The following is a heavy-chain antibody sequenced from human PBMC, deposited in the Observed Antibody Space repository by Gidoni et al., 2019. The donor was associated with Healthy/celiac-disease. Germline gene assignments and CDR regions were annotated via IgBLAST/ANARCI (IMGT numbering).Heavy chain of an antibody. V-gene: IGHV1-8*01. J-gene: IGHJ5*02. Sequence: QVQLVQSGAEVKNPGPSVKVSCTASGYTFTSYDINCVRQATGQGLDGMGWMNPNSGNTGNAQKFQSRVTMTKNTAISTAYMELSSLRSEDTAVYYCARKGIARDWFDPWGQGTLVTVSS. CDR3: ARKGIARDWFDP. CDR2: MNPNSGNT. CDR1: GYTFTSYD. D-gene: IGHD2-21*01.